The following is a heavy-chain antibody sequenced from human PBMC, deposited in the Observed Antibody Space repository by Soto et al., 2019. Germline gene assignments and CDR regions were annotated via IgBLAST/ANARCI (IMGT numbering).Heavy chain of an antibody. CDR1: GFTFSSYG. D-gene: IGHD5-18*01. Sequence: QVQLVESGGGVVQPGRSLRLSCAASGFTFSSYGMHWVRQAPGKGLEWVAVISYDGSNKYYADSVKGRFTISGDNSKNTLYLQMTSLRAEDTAVYYCAKVRWQTWIQLPYDYWGQGTLVTVSS. J-gene: IGHJ4*02. CDR3: AKVRWQTWIQLPYDY. CDR2: ISYDGSNK. V-gene: IGHV3-30*18.